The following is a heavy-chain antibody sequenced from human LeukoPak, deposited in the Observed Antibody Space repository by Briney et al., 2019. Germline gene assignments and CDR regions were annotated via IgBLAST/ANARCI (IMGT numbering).Heavy chain of an antibody. D-gene: IGHD6-19*01. V-gene: IGHV3-30*18. CDR3: AKTHIATSGCFDY. Sequence: GSLRLSCAASGFTFSSSGMHWVRQAPGKGLEWVAVISYDGSNKYYADSVKGRFTFSRDNSKNTLYLQMNSLRAEDTAVYYCAKTHIATSGCFDYWGQGTLVTVSS. CDR2: ISYDGSNK. J-gene: IGHJ4*02. CDR1: GFTFSSSG.